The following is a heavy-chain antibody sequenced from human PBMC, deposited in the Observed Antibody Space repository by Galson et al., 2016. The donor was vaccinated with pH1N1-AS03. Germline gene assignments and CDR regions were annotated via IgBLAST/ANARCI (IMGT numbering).Heavy chain of an antibody. CDR3: ARYANYYGSNANLPAFDN. V-gene: IGHV4-59*11. D-gene: IGHD3-10*01. CDR1: GGSLSSHY. CDR2: VSYSGSA. Sequence: SETLSLTCTVSGGSLSSHYWSWIRQPPGKRLEWIAFVSYSGSATYNPPLESRVTMSLDTSKRQISLKLRSVTTADTAIYYCARYANYYGSNANLPAFDNWGQGTLVTVSS. J-gene: IGHJ4*02.